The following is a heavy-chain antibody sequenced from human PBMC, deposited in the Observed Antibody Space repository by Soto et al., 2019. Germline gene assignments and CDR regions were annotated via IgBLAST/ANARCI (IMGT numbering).Heavy chain of an antibody. D-gene: IGHD2-8*01. V-gene: IGHV4-4*02. CDR1: SGSIRSSNW. CDR2: IFHNGNS. J-gene: IGHJ6*02. Sequence: SETLSLTCAVSSGSIRSSNWWSWVRQSPGKGLEWIGEIFHNGNSYYNPSLNSRVTISVDTSKNQFSLNLRSVTAADTAVYYCARRTWGMDVWGQGTTVTVSS. CDR3: ARRTWGMDV.